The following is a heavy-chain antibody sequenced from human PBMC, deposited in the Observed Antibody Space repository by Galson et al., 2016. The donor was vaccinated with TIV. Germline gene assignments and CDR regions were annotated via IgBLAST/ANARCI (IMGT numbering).Heavy chain of an antibody. D-gene: IGHD2-21*01. CDR2: IYWDDEK. Sequence: PALVKPTQTVTLTCTFSGFSLSSNGVGVGWIRQPPGKALEWLALIYWDDEKRYNPSLESRLSIIKDTSKNKVVLTLTNVDPVDTATYYCAHRRPLTYYFDFWAREPWSPSPQ. CDR3: AHRRPLTYYFDF. J-gene: IGHJ4*02. V-gene: IGHV2-5*02. CDR1: GFSLSSNGVG.